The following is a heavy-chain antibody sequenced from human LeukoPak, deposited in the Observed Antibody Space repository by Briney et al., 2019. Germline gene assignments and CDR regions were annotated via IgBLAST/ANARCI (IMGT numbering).Heavy chain of an antibody. Sequence: PSETLSLTCAVSGVSITNYYWGWIRQPPGKGLEWIGSIYHSGSTYYNPSLKSRVTISVDTSKNQFSLKLSSVTAADTAVYYCARVGVGYYYDSSGYYWIDYWGQGTLVTVSS. CDR1: GVSITNYY. CDR3: ARVGVGYYYDSSGYYWIDY. V-gene: IGHV4-38-2*01. CDR2: IYHSGST. J-gene: IGHJ4*02. D-gene: IGHD3-22*01.